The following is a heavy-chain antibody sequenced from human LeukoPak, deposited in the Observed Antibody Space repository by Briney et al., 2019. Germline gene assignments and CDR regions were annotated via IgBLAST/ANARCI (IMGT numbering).Heavy chain of an antibody. Sequence: SETLSLTCTVSGGSISSGGYYWSWIRQHPGKGLEWIGYIYYSGSTYYNPSLKSRVTISVDTSKNQFSLKLSSVTAADTAVYYCARHYYDSSGYYTEYFQHWGQGTLVTVSS. J-gene: IGHJ1*01. CDR3: ARHYYDSSGYYTEYFQH. D-gene: IGHD3-22*01. CDR1: GGSISSGGYY. CDR2: IYYSGST. V-gene: IGHV4-31*03.